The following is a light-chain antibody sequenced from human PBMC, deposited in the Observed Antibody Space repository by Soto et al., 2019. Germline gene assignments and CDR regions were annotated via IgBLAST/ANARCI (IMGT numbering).Light chain of an antibody. CDR2: GTS. Sequence: EIVLTQSPGTLSLSPGQRATLSCRASQTVSSNNLAWYQQKPGQAPRLLIYGTSNRVSGIPGRFGGSGSGTDFTLTISRLETEDFAVFHCQQYGTAPYTFGQGTKLEI. CDR3: QQYGTAPYT. J-gene: IGKJ2*01. CDR1: QTVSSNN. V-gene: IGKV3-20*01.